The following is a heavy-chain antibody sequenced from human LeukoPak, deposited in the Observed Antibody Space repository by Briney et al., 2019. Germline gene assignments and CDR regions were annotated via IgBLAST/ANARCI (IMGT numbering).Heavy chain of an antibody. CDR1: GFTVSDNY. CDR3: VRDRWPGLGDF. V-gene: IGHV3-66*01. D-gene: IGHD6-19*01. J-gene: IGHJ6*02. Sequence: GGSLRLSCAAPGFTVSDNYMSWVRQAPGKGLEWVSTVYSGGLTYYADPVKGRFTISRDNSKNTVYLQMSSLRAEDTAVYYCVRDRWPGLGDFWGQGTTVTVSS. CDR2: VYSGGLT.